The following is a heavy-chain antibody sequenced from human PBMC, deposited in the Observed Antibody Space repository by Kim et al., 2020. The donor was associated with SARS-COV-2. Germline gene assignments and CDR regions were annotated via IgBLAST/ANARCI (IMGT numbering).Heavy chain of an antibody. V-gene: IGHV3-23*01. CDR3: AQGPHCSGSTCYAVCAF. D-gene: IGHD2-15*01. Sequence: GGSLRLSCAASGFIFSSYAMSWVRQAPGKGLEWVSGITGSANSTYFAVSVKGRFAISRDNSKNTLYLQMNSLRAEDTALYYCAQGPHCSGSTCYAVCAF. J-gene: IGHJ3*01. CDR1: GFIFSSYA. CDR2: ITGSANST.